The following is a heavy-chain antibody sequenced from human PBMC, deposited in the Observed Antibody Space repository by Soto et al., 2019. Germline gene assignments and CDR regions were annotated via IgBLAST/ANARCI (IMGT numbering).Heavy chain of an antibody. CDR2: IYYGGST. Sequence: PSETLSLTCTVSGGSISSNYWSWIRQPPGEGLEWIGYIYYGGSTNYNPSLKSRVTISVDTSKNQFSLKLSSVTAADTAVYYGARDRGSDSDGLDVWGQGTMVTVSS. CDR1: GGSISSNY. CDR3: ARDRGSDSDGLDV. D-gene: IGHD3-10*01. V-gene: IGHV4-59*01. J-gene: IGHJ3*01.